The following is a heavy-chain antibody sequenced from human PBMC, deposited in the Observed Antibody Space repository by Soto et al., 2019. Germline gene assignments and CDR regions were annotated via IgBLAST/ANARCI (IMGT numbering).Heavy chain of an antibody. CDR3: ARRYGGNFDY. Sequence: PSETRSLTRTVSGGSISSYYWSWIRQPPGKGLEWIGYIYYSGSTNYNASLKSRVTISVDTSKNQFSLKLSSVTAADTAVYYCARRYGGNFDYWGQGTLVTVSS. CDR2: IYYSGST. V-gene: IGHV4-59*01. CDR1: GGSISSYY. D-gene: IGHD1-26*01. J-gene: IGHJ4*02.